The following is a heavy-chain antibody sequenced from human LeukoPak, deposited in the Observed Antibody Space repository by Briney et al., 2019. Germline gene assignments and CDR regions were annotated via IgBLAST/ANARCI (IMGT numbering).Heavy chain of an antibody. CDR1: GYTFTSYG. V-gene: IGHV1-18*01. Sequence: GASVKVSCKASGYTFTSYGISWVRQAPGQGLEWMGWISAYNGNTNYAQKLQGRVTMTTDTSTSTAYMELSSLRSEDTAVYYCARDRMLTIFGVVPEIDAFDIWGQGTMVTVSS. D-gene: IGHD3-3*01. J-gene: IGHJ3*02. CDR2: ISAYNGNT. CDR3: ARDRMLTIFGVVPEIDAFDI.